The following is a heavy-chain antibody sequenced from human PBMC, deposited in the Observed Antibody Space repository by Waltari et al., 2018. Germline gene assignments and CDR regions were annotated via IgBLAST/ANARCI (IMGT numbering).Heavy chain of an antibody. Sequence: QVQLVQSGAEVRKPGASVKISCTASGYAFSYYYIQWVRQAPGQGLECMGIINPSGGTATYAQKFQGRVSMTADTSTSTVYMELGSLRSEDTAIYYCARGAFWGQGTLVAVSS. CDR2: INPSGGTA. V-gene: IGHV1-46*01. J-gene: IGHJ4*02. CDR3: ARGAF. CDR1: GYAFSYYY.